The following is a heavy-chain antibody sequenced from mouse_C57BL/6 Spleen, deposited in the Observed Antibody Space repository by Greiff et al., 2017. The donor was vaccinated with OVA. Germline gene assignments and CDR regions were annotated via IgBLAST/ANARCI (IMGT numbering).Heavy chain of an antibody. D-gene: IGHD1-1*01. J-gene: IGHJ2*01. CDR3: ARFGAVVDY. Sequence: VQLQQSGAELVRPGSSVKLSCKASGYTFTSYWMHWVKQRPIQGLEWIGNIDPSDSETHYNQKFKDKATLTVDKSSSTAYMQLSSLTSEDSAVYYCARFGAVVDYWGQGTTLTVSS. CDR1: GYTFTSYW. V-gene: IGHV1-52*01. CDR2: IDPSDSET.